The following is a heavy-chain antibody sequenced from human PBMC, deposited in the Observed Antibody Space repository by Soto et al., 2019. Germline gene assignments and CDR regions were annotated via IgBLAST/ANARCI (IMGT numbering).Heavy chain of an antibody. V-gene: IGHV3-30-3*01. D-gene: IGHD3-10*01. CDR1: GFTFSSYA. CDR2: ISYDGSNK. J-gene: IGHJ4*02. Sequence: GGSLRLSCAASGFTFSSYAMHWVRQAPGKGLEWVAVISYDGSNKYYADSVKGRFTISRDNSKNTLYLQMNSLRAEDTAVYYCARADYYGSGSYLGRFDYWGQGTLVTVSS. CDR3: ARADYYGSGSYLGRFDY.